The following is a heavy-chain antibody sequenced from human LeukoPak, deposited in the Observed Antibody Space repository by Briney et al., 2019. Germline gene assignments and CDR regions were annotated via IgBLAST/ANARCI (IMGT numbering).Heavy chain of an antibody. J-gene: IGHJ4*02. D-gene: IGHD3-10*01. CDR2: IYSGGST. CDR1: GFTVSSNY. CDR3: ARDLDYYGSGSTYYFDY. V-gene: IGHV3-66*01. Sequence: PGGSLRLSCAAPGFTVSSNYMSWVRQAPGKGLEWVSVIYSGGSTYYADSVKGRFTISRDNSKNTLYLQMNSLRAEDTAVYYCARDLDYYGSGSTYYFDYWGQGTLVTVSS.